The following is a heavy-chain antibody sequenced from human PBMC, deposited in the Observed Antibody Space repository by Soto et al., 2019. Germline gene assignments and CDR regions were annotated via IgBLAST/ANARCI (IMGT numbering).Heavy chain of an antibody. Sequence: PGGSLRLSCAASGFTFSSYGMHWVRQAPGKGLEWVAVIWYDGSNKYYADSVKGRFTISRDNSKNTLYLQMNSLRAEDTAVYYCARDISGSYRGKAFDIWGQGTMVTVSS. J-gene: IGHJ3*02. CDR3: ARDISGSYRGKAFDI. D-gene: IGHD1-26*01. CDR2: IWYDGSNK. CDR1: GFTFSSYG. V-gene: IGHV3-33*01.